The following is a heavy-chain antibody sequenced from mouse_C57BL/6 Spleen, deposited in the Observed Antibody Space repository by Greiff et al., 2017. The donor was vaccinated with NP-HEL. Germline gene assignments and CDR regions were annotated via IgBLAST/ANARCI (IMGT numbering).Heavy chain of an antibody. Sequence: EVQRVESGGGLVQPGGSLSLSCAASGFTFTDYYMSWVRQPPGKALEWLGFIRNKANGYTTEYSASVKGRFTISRDNSQSILYLQMNALRAEDSATYYCASSSLTWGAMDYWGQGTSVTVSS. CDR1: GFTFTDYY. CDR2: IRNKANGYTT. V-gene: IGHV7-3*01. D-gene: IGHD1-3*01. J-gene: IGHJ4*01. CDR3: ASSSLTWGAMDY.